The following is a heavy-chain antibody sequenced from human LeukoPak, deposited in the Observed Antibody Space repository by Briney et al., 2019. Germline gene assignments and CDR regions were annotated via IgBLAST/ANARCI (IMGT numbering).Heavy chain of an antibody. CDR3: AKVGQIAAAANWFDP. CDR2: ISYDGSNK. D-gene: IGHD6-13*01. J-gene: IGHJ5*02. Sequence: SGGSLRLSCAASGFTFSSYAMHWVRQAPGKGLEWVALISYDGSNKYYADSVKGRFTISRDNSKNTLYLQMNSLRAEDTAVYYCAKVGQIAAAANWFDPWGQGTLVTVSS. CDR1: GFTFSSYA. V-gene: IGHV3-30*04.